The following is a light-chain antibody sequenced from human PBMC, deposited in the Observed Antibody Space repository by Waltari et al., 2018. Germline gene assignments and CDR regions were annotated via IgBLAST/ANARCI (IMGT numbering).Light chain of an antibody. CDR1: QTVDSW. CDR2: KAA. Sequence: DIQMTQSPSTLSASVGDRVIMSCRASQTVDSWLAWYQQKPGQAPKLLIYKAASLESGVPSRFSGSGSGTEFTLTISSLQPDDCATYYCQQYISYPWTFGQGTKVEIK. J-gene: IGKJ1*01. CDR3: QQYISYPWT. V-gene: IGKV1-5*03.